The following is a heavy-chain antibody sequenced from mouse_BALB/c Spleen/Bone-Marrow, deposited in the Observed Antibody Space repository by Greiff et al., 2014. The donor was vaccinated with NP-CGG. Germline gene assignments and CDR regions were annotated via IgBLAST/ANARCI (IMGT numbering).Heavy chain of an antibody. V-gene: IGHV7-3*02. CDR3: ARETGYAYGNFAMDY. CDR1: GFTSTDYY. Sequence: EVKLMESGGGLVQPGGSLRLSCEASGFTSTDYYMTWVRQPPGKALEWLGFIRNRANGYTTEYSASVKGRFTISRDISQSIFYLQMNTLRAEDSATYYCARETGYAYGNFAMDYWGQGTSVTVSS. D-gene: IGHD2-1*01. CDR2: IRNRANGYTT. J-gene: IGHJ4*01.